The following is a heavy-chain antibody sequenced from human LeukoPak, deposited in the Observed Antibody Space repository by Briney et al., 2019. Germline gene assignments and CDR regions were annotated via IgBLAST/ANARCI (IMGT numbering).Heavy chain of an antibody. CDR3: ARGTIFGPVDY. CDR2: INHSGST. D-gene: IGHD3-3*01. J-gene: IGHJ4*02. V-gene: IGHV4-34*01. Sequence: PSETLSLTCVVYGGSFSGYYWSWIRQPPGKGLEWIGEINHSGSTNYNPSLKSRVTISVDTSKNQLSLKLSSVTAADTAVYYCARGTIFGPVDYWGQGTLVTVSS. CDR1: GGSFSGYY.